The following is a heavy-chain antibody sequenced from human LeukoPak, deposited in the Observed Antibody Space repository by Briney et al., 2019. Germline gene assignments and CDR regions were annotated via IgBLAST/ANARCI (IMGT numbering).Heavy chain of an antibody. Sequence: PSQTLSLTCTVSGGSISSGGYYWSWIRQPPGKGLEWIGYIYHSGSTYYNPSLKSRVTISVDRSKNQFSLKLSSVTAADTAVYYCARERASSSCDYWGQGTLVTVSS. CDR3: ARERASSSCDY. J-gene: IGHJ4*02. D-gene: IGHD6-6*01. V-gene: IGHV4-30-2*01. CDR1: GGSISSGGYY. CDR2: IYHSGST.